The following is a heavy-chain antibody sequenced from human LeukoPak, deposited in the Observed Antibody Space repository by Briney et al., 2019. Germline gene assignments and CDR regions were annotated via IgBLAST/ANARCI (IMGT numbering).Heavy chain of an antibody. J-gene: IGHJ4*02. CDR3: AKDRVPKLGLDY. CDR1: GFTFDDYA. V-gene: IGHV3-9*01. Sequence: GKSLRLSCAASGFTFDDYAMHWVRQAPGKGLEWVSGISWNSGSIGYADSVKGRFTISRDNSKNTLYLQMNSLRPEDSAVYYCAKDRVPKLGLDYWGQGTLVTVSS. CDR2: ISWNSGSI. D-gene: IGHD1-7*01.